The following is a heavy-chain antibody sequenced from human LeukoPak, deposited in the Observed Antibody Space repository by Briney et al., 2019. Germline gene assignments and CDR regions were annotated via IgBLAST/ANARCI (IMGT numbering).Heavy chain of an antibody. CDR2: ISGSGGST. CDR1: EFTFSNYA. J-gene: IGHJ4*02. V-gene: IGHV3-23*01. Sequence: PGGSLRLSCAASEFTFSNYAMTWVRQAPGKGLEWVSAISGSGGSTYYADSVKGRFTISRDNSKNTLYLQMNRLRAEDTAVYYCAKCGTSSGFDYWGQGPLVTVSS. D-gene: IGHD1/OR15-1a*01. CDR3: AKCGTSSGFDY.